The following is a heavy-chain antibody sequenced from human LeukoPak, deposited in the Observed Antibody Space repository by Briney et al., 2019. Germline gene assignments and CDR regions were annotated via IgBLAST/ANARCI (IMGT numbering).Heavy chain of an antibody. V-gene: IGHV3-30*18. D-gene: IGHD2-15*01. Sequence: GRSQRLSCAASGFAFSSYGMHWVRQAPGKGLEWVAVISYDGSNKYYADSVKGRFTISRDNSKNTLYLQMNSLRAEDTAVYYCAKSVVPVAFVGYWGQGTLVTVSS. CDR2: ISYDGSNK. CDR1: GFAFSSYG. CDR3: AKSVVPVAFVGY. J-gene: IGHJ4*02.